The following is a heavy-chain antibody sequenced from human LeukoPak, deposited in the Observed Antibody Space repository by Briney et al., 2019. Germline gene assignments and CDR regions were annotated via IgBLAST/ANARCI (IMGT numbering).Heavy chain of an antibody. Sequence: GGSLRLSCAASGFTFSSYAMSWVRQAPGKGLEWVSAISGSGGSTYYADSVKGRFTISRDNAKNSLYLQMNSLRAEDTAVYYCAKSSNGLEEDYWGQGTLVTVSS. V-gene: IGHV3-23*01. D-gene: IGHD5-18*01. J-gene: IGHJ4*02. CDR1: GFTFSSYA. CDR3: AKSSNGLEEDY. CDR2: ISGSGGST.